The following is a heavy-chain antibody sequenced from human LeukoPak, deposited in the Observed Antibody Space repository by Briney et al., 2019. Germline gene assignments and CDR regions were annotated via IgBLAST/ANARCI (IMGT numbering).Heavy chain of an antibody. CDR1: GFTFSSYW. J-gene: IGHJ5*02. CDR3: ARGLRFLEWFMPRQFDP. CDR2: IKQEGSEK. Sequence: GGSLRLSCAASGFTFSSYWMSWVRQAPGKGREWVANIKQEGSEKYSVHSVKGRFTISRDNAKNSLYLQMNSLRAEDTAVYYCARGLRFLEWFMPRQFDPWGQGTLVTVSS. V-gene: IGHV3-7*01. D-gene: IGHD3-3*01.